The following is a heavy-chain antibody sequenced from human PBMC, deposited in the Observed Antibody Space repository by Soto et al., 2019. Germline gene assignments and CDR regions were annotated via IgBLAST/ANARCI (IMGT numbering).Heavy chain of an antibody. CDR1: GGSISSGGYY. D-gene: IGHD6-6*01. J-gene: IGHJ6*02. CDR3: ARGPFGSSSPFYYYYGMDV. V-gene: IGHV4-31*03. Sequence: SETLSLTCTVSGGSISSGGYYWSGSRQHPGKGMEWIGYIYYSGSTYYNPSLKSRVTISVDTPKNQFSLKLSSVTAADTAVYYCARGPFGSSSPFYYYYGMDVWGQGTTVTVSS. CDR2: IYYSGST.